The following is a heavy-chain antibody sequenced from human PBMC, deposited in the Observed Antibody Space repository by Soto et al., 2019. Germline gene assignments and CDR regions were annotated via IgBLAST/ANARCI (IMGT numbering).Heavy chain of an antibody. V-gene: IGHV1-69*06. J-gene: IGHJ4*02. CDR3: ARGVVGDDYDSSGYYSTRAGSFDY. CDR1: GGTFSSYA. CDR2: IIPIFGTA. Sequence: QVQLVQSGAEVKKPGSSVKVSCKASGGTFSSYAISWVRQAPGQGLEWMGGIIPIFGTANYAQKFQGRVTFTADKSTSTAYMELSSLRSEDTAVYYCARGVVGDDYDSSGYYSTRAGSFDYWGQGTLVTVSS. D-gene: IGHD3-22*01.